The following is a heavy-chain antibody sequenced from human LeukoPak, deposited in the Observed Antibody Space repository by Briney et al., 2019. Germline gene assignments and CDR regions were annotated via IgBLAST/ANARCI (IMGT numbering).Heavy chain of an antibody. Sequence: SETLSLTCTVSSDSISSGDYYWSWSRQPAGKGLEFIGYINKKGGTFYNPPLKSRVSISIDTSKNQFSLKLTSVTAADTAVYFCAREHKSYGDYPYYFDSWGQATLVTVSS. D-gene: IGHD4-17*01. CDR1: SDSISSGDYY. CDR3: AREHKSYGDYPYYFDS. V-gene: IGHV4-30-4*01. J-gene: IGHJ4*02. CDR2: INKKGGT.